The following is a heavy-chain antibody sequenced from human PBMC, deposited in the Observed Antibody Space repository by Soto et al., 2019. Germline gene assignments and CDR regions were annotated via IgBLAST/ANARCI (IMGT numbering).Heavy chain of an antibody. J-gene: IGHJ6*02. CDR1: GFTFSSYG. V-gene: IGHV3-33*01. CDR2: IWYDGSNK. D-gene: IGHD5-18*01. CDR3: ARDPLDTAMASGYGMDV. Sequence: GGSLRLSCAASGFTFSSYGMHWVRQAPGKGLEWVAVIWYDGSNKYYADSVKGRFTISRDNSKNTLYLQMNSLRAEDTAVYYCARDPLDTAMASGYGMDVWGQGTKVTVYS.